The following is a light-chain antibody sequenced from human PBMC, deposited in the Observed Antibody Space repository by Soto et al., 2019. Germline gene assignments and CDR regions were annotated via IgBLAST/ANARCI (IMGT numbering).Light chain of an antibody. CDR3: KSYAGSNTYV. Sequence: QSALTQPASVSGSPGQSITISCTGTNSDVGSYNLVSWYQHHPGKAPKLMVYEGSRRPSGVSNRFSGSKSGNTASLTISGLQAEDEADYFCKSYAGSNTYVFGSGTKLTVL. V-gene: IGLV2-23*01. CDR2: EGS. J-gene: IGLJ1*01. CDR1: NSDVGSYNL.